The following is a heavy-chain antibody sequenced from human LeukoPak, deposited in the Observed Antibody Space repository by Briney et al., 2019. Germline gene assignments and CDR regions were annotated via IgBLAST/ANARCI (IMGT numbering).Heavy chain of an antibody. Sequence: SETLSLTCTVSGGSISSYYWSWIRQPPGKGLEWIGYIYYTGSTNYNPSLTSRVTISLDRSKNQFSLKLTSVTAADTAVYYCGRDRGVALPAFDYWGQGTLVTVSS. CDR1: GGSISSYY. J-gene: IGHJ4*02. CDR2: IYYTGST. CDR3: GRDRGVALPAFDY. D-gene: IGHD2-2*01. V-gene: IGHV4-59*01.